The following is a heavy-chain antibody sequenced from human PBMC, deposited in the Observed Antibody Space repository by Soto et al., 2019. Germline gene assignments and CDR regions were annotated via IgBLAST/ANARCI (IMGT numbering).Heavy chain of an antibody. CDR1: GFTFSDFG. CDR3: AKDDGNEESLFDY. V-gene: IGHV3-23*01. Sequence: EVQLLESGGDLVQSGGSLRLSCEASGFTFSDFGMSWVRQIPGKGLEWVSTVNNDGRNTNYADSVEGRFTISRDNSKNTLYLRMGSLRAEDTAIYYCAKDDGNEESLFDYWGQGTLVTVSS. J-gene: IGHJ4*02. CDR2: VNNDGRNT.